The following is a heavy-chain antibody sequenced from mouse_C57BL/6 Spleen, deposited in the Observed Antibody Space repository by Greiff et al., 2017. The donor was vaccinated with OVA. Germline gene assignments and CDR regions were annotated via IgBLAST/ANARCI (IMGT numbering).Heavy chain of an antibody. D-gene: IGHD2-5*01. CDR2: INPNNGGT. V-gene: IGHV1-26*01. CDR3: LYSNYVLFAY. Sequence: EVQLQQSGPELVKPGASVKISCKASGYTFTDYYMNWVKQSHGKSLEWIGDINPNNGGTSYNQKFKGKATLTVDKSSSTAYMELRSLTSEDSAVYYCLYSNYVLFAYWGQGTLVTVSA. CDR1: GYTFTDYY. J-gene: IGHJ3*01.